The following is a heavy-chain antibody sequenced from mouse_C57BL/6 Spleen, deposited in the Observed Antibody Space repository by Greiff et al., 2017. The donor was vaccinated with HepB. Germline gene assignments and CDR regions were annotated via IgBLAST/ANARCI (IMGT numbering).Heavy chain of an antibody. D-gene: IGHD2-3*01. V-gene: IGHV1-81*01. J-gene: IGHJ3*01. CDR3: ARSDGYPAWFAY. Sequence: QVQLKQSGAELARPGASVKLSCKASGYTFTSYGISWVKQRTGQGLEWIGEIYPRSGNTYYNEKFKGKATLTADKSSSTAYMELRSLTSEDSAVYFWARSDGYPAWFAYWGQGTLVTVSA. CDR2: IYPRSGNT. CDR1: GYTFTSYG.